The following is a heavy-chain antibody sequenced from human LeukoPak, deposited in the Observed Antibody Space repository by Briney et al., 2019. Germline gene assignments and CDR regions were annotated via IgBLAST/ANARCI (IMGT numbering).Heavy chain of an antibody. CDR2: INTNTGNP. D-gene: IGHD6-13*01. J-gene: IGHJ3*02. V-gene: IGHV7-4-1*02. CDR3: ARTGIVAAGTYAFDI. CDR1: GYTLSSYA. Sequence: ASVKVSCKASGYTLSSYAMNWVRQAPGQGLEWMGWINTNTGNPTYAQGFTGRFVFSLETSVSTAYLQISSLKAEDTAVYYCARTGIVAAGTYAFDIWGQGTMVIVSS.